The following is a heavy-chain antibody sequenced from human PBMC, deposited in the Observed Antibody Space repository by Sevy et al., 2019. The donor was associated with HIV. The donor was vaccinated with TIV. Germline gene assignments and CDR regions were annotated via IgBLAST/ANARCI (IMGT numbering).Heavy chain of an antibody. Sequence: GGSLRLSCATSGFDFSTYWMHWVRQAPGKGLVWVSRIMGDGSRRSHADSVKGRFTISRDNAKNTLYLQMNSLRAEDTALYFCARDPFGGYYFDHWGPGTLVTVSS. V-gene: IGHV3-74*01. CDR3: ARDPFGGYYFDH. D-gene: IGHD3-16*01. J-gene: IGHJ4*02. CDR1: GFDFSTYW. CDR2: IMGDGSRR.